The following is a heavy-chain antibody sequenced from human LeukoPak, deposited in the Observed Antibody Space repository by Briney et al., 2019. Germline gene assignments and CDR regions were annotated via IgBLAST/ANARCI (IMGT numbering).Heavy chain of an antibody. Sequence: ASVNVSCKASGGTFSSYAISWVRQAPGQGLEWVGGIIPIFGTANYGQTFQGRVTITADESTSTAYMELSSLRSEDTAVYYCARDGYSGLGYYYYYMDVWGKGTTVTVSS. J-gene: IGHJ6*03. CDR3: ARDGYSGLGYYYYYMDV. D-gene: IGHD2-15*01. CDR1: GGTFSSYA. V-gene: IGHV1-69*01. CDR2: IIPIFGTA.